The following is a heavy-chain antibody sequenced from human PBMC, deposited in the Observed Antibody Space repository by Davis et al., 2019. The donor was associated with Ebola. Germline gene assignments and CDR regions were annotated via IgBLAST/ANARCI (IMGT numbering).Heavy chain of an antibody. Sequence: GESLKISCAASGFTFRDYYMSWVRQAPGKGLEWVSAISGSGGSTYYADSVKGRFTISRDNSKNTLYLQMNSLRAEDTAVYYCANHRLRGYSSSWPAWGGMDGGGQGTTVTGSS. V-gene: IGHV3-23*01. D-gene: IGHD6-13*01. CDR1: GFTFRDYY. J-gene: IGHJ6*02. CDR2: ISGSGGST. CDR3: ANHRLRGYSSSWPAWGGMDG.